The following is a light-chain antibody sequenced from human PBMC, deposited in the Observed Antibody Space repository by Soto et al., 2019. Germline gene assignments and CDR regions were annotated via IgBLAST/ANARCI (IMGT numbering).Light chain of an antibody. J-gene: IGLJ1*01. V-gene: IGLV1-51*01. CDR1: SSNIGGNS. CDR2: DDD. CDR3: GSWDSSLSAYV. Sequence: QSVLTQPPSVSAAPGQKVTISCSGSSSNIGGNSVSWYQQLPGTAPKLPIYDDDKRPSGIPDRFSGSKSGTSATLGITGFQTGDEADYYCGSWDSSLSAYVFATGTKGTVL.